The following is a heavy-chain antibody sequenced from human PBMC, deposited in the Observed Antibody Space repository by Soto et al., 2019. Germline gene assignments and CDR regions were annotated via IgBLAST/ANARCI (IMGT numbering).Heavy chain of an antibody. D-gene: IGHD6-19*01. CDR1: GFTFSHYG. CDR3: AKAPAVAGMPLMYYYYYGMDV. J-gene: IGHJ6*02. V-gene: IGHV3-30*18. CDR2: ISFDGSNK. Sequence: QVQLVESGGGVVQPARSLRLSCAASGFTFSHYGMHWVRQAPGKGLEWVALISFDGSNKYYADSVKGRFTISRDNSKNTLYLQMNSLRAEDTAVYYCAKAPAVAGMPLMYYYYYGMDVWGQGTTVTVSS.